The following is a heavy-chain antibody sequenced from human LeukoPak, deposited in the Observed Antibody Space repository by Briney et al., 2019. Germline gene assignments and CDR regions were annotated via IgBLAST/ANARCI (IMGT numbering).Heavy chain of an antibody. D-gene: IGHD3-10*01. CDR3: ARQDIWFGELVV. V-gene: IGHV4-39*01. Sequence: SETLSLTCIVSGGSISGSSYYWGWLRQPPGKGLEWIGSISDSGSTYYSPSLKSRVTISVDTSKNQFSLKLRFVTAADTAVYYCARQDIWFGELVVWGQGTTVTVSS. CDR2: ISDSGST. CDR1: GGSISGSSYY. J-gene: IGHJ6*02.